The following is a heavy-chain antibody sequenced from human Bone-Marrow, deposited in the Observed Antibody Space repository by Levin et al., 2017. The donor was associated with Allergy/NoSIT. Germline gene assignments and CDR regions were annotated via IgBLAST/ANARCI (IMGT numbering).Heavy chain of an antibody. V-gene: IGHV1-46*01. CDR1: GYTFTSYY. D-gene: IGHD4-17*01. CDR3: AREDTTVTLDY. Sequence: GESLKISCKASGYTFTSYYMHWVRQAPGQGLEWMGIINPSGGSTSYAQKFQGRVTMTRDTSTSTVYMELSSLRSEDTAVYYCAREDTTVTLDYWGQGPLVTVSS. CDR2: INPSGGST. J-gene: IGHJ4*02.